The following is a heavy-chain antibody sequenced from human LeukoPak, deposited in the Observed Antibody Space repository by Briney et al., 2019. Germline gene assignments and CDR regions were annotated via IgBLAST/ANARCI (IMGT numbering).Heavy chain of an antibody. J-gene: IGHJ4*02. CDR1: GFTFSSYW. CDR2: INSDGSST. Sequence: GGSLRLSCAASGFTFSSYWMHWVRQAPGKGLVWVSRINSDGSSTSYADSVKGRFTLSRDNAKNTLYLQMNSLRAEDTAVYYCARDPERELYYFDYWGQGTLVTVSS. CDR3: ARDPERELYYFDY. D-gene: IGHD1-26*01. V-gene: IGHV3-74*01.